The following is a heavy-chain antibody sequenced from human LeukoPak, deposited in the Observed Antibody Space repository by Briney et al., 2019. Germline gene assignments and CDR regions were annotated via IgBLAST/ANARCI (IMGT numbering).Heavy chain of an antibody. CDR3: ASHYIVVVPAASLGYYMDV. J-gene: IGHJ6*03. D-gene: IGHD2-2*01. V-gene: IGHV4-59*12. CDR1: GDSISPYS. CDR2: IYSSGST. Sequence: SETLSLTCTVSGDSISPYSWNWIRQSPGKGLEWIGYIYSSGSTNYSPSLKSRVSMSVDRSKNQFSLKLSSVTAADTAVYYCASHYIVVVPAASLGYYMDVWGKGTTVTVSS.